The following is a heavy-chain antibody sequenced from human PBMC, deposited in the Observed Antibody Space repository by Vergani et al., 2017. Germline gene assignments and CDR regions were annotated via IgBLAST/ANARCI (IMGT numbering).Heavy chain of an antibody. V-gene: IGHV4-34*01. CDR1: GGSFTSYH. CDR3: ARVNTETNGHLYYYYYMDV. CDR2: IDHTGRP. Sequence: QVQLQQWGGGLLKPSETLSLTCVVNGGSFTSYHWTWIRQSPGEGLEWVGDIDHTGRPDYNPSLRSRLTMAVDKSRNQFPLTINSVTATDTAIYFCARVNTETNGHLYYYYYMDVWGQGTAVTVS. J-gene: IGHJ6*03. D-gene: IGHD4-11*01.